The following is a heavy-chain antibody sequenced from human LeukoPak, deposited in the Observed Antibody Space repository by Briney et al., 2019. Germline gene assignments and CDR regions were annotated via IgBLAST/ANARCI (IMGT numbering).Heavy chain of an antibody. Sequence: SETLSLTCAVYGGSFSGYYWSWIRQPPGKGLEWIGEINHSGSTNYNPSLKSRATISVDTSKNQFSPKLSSVTAADTAVYYCARERAVAAPRELNFDYWGQGTLVTVSS. CDR2: INHSGST. D-gene: IGHD6-19*01. V-gene: IGHV4-34*01. CDR3: ARERAVAAPRELNFDY. J-gene: IGHJ4*02. CDR1: GGSFSGYY.